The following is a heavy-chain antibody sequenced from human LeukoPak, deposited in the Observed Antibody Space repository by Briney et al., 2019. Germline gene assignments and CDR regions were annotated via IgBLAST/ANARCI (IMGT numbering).Heavy chain of an antibody. CDR1: GFTFSSYA. J-gene: IGHJ6*03. Sequence: GGSLRLSCAASGFTFSSYAMHWVRQAPGKGLVWVSRINSDGSSTSYADSVKGRFTISRDNAKNTLYLQMNSLRAEDTAVYYCARAGYMVRGVVYYYYMDVWGKGTTVTVSS. V-gene: IGHV3-74*01. CDR3: ARAGYMVRGVVYYYYMDV. D-gene: IGHD3-10*01. CDR2: INSDGSST.